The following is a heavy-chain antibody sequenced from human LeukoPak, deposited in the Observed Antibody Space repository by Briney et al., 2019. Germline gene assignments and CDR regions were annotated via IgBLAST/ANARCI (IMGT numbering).Heavy chain of an antibody. CDR2: IYYSGTT. Sequence: SETLSLTCTVSGASIISGFYYWSWLRQSPGKGLEWIGYIYYSGTTYYSPSLKSRLTISLDTSKNHLSLKLTSVTAADTAIYYCARDNDDGDYVGWFDPWGQGTLVTVSS. V-gene: IGHV4-30-4*01. D-gene: IGHD4-17*01. CDR3: ARDNDDGDYVGWFDP. J-gene: IGHJ5*02. CDR1: GASIISGFYY.